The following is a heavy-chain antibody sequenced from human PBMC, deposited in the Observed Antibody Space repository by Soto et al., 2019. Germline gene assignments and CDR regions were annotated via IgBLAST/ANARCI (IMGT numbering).Heavy chain of an antibody. CDR3: AKDHLETTVTTPSY. CDR1: GFTFSSYG. J-gene: IGHJ4*02. CDR2: ISYDGNNK. Sequence: QVQLVESGGGVVQPGRSLRLSCAASGFTFSSYGMHWVRQAPGKGLEWVAVISYDGNNKYYADSVKGRFTISRDNFKNTLYLQMHSLRAEDTAMYYCAKDHLETTVTTPSYWGQGTLVTVSS. V-gene: IGHV3-30*18. D-gene: IGHD4-17*01.